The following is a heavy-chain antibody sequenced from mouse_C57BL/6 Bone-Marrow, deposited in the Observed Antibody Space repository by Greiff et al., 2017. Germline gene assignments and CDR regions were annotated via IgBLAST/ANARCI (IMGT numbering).Heavy chain of an antibody. Sequence: EVKLVESGGGLVKPGGSLKLSCAASGFTFSDYGMHWVRQAPEKGLEWVAYISSGSSTIYYADTVKGRFTISRDNAKNTLFLQMTSLRSEDTAMYYCASNWDRVAYWGQGTLVTVSA. D-gene: IGHD4-1*01. CDR1: GFTFSDYG. CDR3: ASNWDRVAY. J-gene: IGHJ3*01. V-gene: IGHV5-17*01. CDR2: ISSGSSTI.